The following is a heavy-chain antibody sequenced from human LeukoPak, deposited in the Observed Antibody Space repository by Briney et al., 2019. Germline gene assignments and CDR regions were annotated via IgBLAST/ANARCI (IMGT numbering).Heavy chain of an antibody. CDR3: ARVGHYDSSGYYYHFDY. V-gene: IGHV3-7*01. CDR1: GFTFSSYW. D-gene: IGHD3-22*01. J-gene: IGHJ4*02. CDR2: IKQDGSEK. Sequence: GGSLRLSRAASGFTFSSYWMSWVRQAPGKGLGWVANIKQDGSEKYYVDSVKGRFTISRDNAKNSLYLQMNSLRAEDTAVYYWARVGHYDSSGYYYHFDYWGQGTLVTVSS.